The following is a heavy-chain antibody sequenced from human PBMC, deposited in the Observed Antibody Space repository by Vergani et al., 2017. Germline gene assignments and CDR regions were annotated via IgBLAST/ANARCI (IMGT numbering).Heavy chain of an antibody. Sequence: QVQLVESGGGVVQPGRSLRLSCAASGFTFNQYGMHWVRQAPGKGLEWVAVTWYVGNNKQYADSVKGRFTISRDNYKSTMYLQMNSLRDEDTGVYYCARDLRLLYDRFDPWGQGTLVTVSS. V-gene: IGHV3-33*01. CDR1: GFTFNQYG. CDR3: ARDLRLLYDRFDP. J-gene: IGHJ5*02. CDR2: TWYVGNNK. D-gene: IGHD5-12*01.